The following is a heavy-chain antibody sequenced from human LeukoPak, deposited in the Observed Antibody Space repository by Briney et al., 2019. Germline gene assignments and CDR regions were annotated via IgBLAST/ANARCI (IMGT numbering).Heavy chain of an antibody. CDR2: IWYDGSNK. Sequence: QTGGSLRLSCAASGFTFSSYGMHWVRQAPGKGLEWVAVIWYDGSNKYYADSVKGRFTISRDNSKDTLYLQMNSLRAEDTAVYYCARGDRYCSSTSCYSSDYWGQGTLVTVSS. CDR3: ARGDRYCSSTSCYSSDY. J-gene: IGHJ4*02. CDR1: GFTFSSYG. D-gene: IGHD2-2*01. V-gene: IGHV3-33*08.